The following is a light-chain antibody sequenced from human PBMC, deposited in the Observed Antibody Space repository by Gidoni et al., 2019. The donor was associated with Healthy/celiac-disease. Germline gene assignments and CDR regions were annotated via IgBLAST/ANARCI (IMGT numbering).Light chain of an antibody. J-gene: IGLJ2*01. Sequence: YELTQPLSVSVALGQTARITCGGNNMGSKNVHWYQQKPGQAPVLVIYRDSNRPSGIPERFSGSNSGNTATLTISRAQAGDEADYYCQVWDSSTAVFGGGTKLTVL. CDR2: RDS. V-gene: IGLV3-9*01. CDR1: NMGSKN. CDR3: QVWDSSTAV.